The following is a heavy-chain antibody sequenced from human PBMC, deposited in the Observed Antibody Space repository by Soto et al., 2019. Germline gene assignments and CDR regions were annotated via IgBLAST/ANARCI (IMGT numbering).Heavy chain of an antibody. D-gene: IGHD3-9*01. CDR1: GGSISSGDYY. CDR2: IYHSGST. J-gene: IGHJ5*02. Sequence: SETLSLTCTVSGGSISSGDYYWGWIRHPPGKGLEWIGSIYHSGSTYYNPSLKSRVTISVDTSKNQFSLKLSSVTAADTAVYYCARDGYYDILTGYSDWFDPWGQGTLVTVSS. CDR3: ARDGYYDILTGYSDWFDP. V-gene: IGHV4-39*07.